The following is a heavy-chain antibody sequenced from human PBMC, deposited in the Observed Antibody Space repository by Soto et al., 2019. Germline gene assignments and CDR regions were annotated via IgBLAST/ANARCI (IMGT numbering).Heavy chain of an antibody. CDR1: GLSIRSGTCY. J-gene: IGHJ6*02. CDR2: ISYSGNT. V-gene: IGHV4-39*01. CDR3: TRRYRSGSGKYGGDR. D-gene: IGHD3-10*01. Sequence: PSATTSLTRPASGLSIRSGTCYLCCLLRPLGKGLEWIGSISYSGNTFYNPSLNSRDTISVDTSNNQFSLKLSSVTAADTAVYDGTRRYRSGSGKYGGDRWGPGTKVNVS.